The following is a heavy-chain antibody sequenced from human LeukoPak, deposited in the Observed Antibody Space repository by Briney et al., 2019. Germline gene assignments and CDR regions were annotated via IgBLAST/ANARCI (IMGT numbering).Heavy chain of an antibody. Sequence: SETLSLTCTVSGHSIINSFYWGWIRQPPGKGLEWIGSIYHTGATYYNPSLKSRVTISLDTSKNQFSLKLKSVTAADTAVYYCARDAMITFGGYYFDYWGQGTLVTVSS. D-gene: IGHD3-16*01. V-gene: IGHV4-38-2*02. CDR3: ARDAMITFGGYYFDY. CDR2: IYHTGAT. J-gene: IGHJ4*02. CDR1: GHSIINSFY.